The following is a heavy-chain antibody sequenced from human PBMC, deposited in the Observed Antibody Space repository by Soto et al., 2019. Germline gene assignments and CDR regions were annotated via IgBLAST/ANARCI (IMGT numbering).Heavy chain of an antibody. CDR1: GGTFSSYT. J-gene: IGHJ5*02. Sequence: QVQLVQSGAEVKKPGSSVKVSCKASGGTFSSYTISWVRQAPGQGLEWMGRIIPILGIANYAQKFQGRVTMTADKSTRTTCMELRSLRSEDTAVYYCAREALSSGSYYFWFAPWGQGTLVTVSS. D-gene: IGHD3-10*01. CDR3: AREALSSGSYYFWFAP. V-gene: IGHV1-69*08. CDR2: IIPILGIA.